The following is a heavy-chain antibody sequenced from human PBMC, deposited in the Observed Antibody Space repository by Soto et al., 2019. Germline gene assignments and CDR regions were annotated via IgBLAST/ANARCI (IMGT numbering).Heavy chain of an antibody. Sequence: SETLSLTCTVSGGSISSTSYYWVWIRQPPGKGLEWIGSFYYSGSTYYNPSLKSRVTISVDTSENEFSLKLTSVTAADTAVYYCARQVVDGTVAGTGSFDYWGQGTLVTVSS. D-gene: IGHD6-19*01. CDR1: GGSISSTSYY. V-gene: IGHV4-39*01. CDR2: FYYSGST. CDR3: ARQVVDGTVAGTGSFDY. J-gene: IGHJ4*02.